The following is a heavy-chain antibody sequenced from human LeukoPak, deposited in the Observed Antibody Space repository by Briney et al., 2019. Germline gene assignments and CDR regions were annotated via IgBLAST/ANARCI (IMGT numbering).Heavy chain of an antibody. J-gene: IGHJ4*02. D-gene: IGHD4-17*01. CDR2: IFSTSTYI. V-gene: IGHV3-21*01. CDR1: GFTFSSFT. CDR3: ARFDYADYPAFDY. Sequence: GGPLRLSCAASGFTFSSFTMNWVRQAPGKGLEWVSSIFSTSTYIHYADSVKGRFTISRDNAKNSLYLQMNSLRAEDTAVYYCARFDYADYPAFDYWGQGTLVTVSS.